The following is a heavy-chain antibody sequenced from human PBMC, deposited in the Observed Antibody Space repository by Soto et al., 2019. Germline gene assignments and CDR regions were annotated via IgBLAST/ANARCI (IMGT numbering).Heavy chain of an antibody. Sequence: PSETLSLTCTVSGGSISSGDYYWNWIRQPPGKGLEWIGYIYYSGSTNYNPSLKSRVTISADTSKNQFSLKLSSVTAADTAVYYCAREGRVATFDYWGQGSLVTVSS. V-gene: IGHV4-61*08. CDR2: IYYSGST. CDR1: GGSISSGDYY. CDR3: AREGRVATFDY. J-gene: IGHJ4*02. D-gene: IGHD5-12*01.